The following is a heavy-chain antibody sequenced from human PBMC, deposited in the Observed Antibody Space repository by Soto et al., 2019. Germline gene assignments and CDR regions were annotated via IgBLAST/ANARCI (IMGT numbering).Heavy chain of an antibody. CDR2: ISYDGSNK. J-gene: IGHJ4*02. CDR1: GFTFSSYA. V-gene: IGHV3-30-3*01. Sequence: QVQLVESGGGVVQPGRSLRLSCAASGFTFSSYAMHWVRQAPGKGLEWVAVISYDGSNKYYAASVKGRFTISRDNSKNTLYLQMNSLRAEDTAVYYCARGGVFGVGMKGKNDYWGQGTLVTVSS. CDR3: ARGGVFGVGMKGKNDY. D-gene: IGHD3-3*01.